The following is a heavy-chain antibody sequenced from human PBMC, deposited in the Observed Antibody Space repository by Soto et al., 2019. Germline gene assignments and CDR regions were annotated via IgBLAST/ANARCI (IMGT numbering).Heavy chain of an antibody. V-gene: IGHV4-59*11. CDR1: GGSIRSHY. D-gene: IGHD1-26*01. J-gene: IGHJ5*02. CDR2: IDDSGST. CDR3: ARYYSGSYYSFWFDP. Sequence: SETLSLTCTVSGGSIRSHYWNWIRQPPGKGLEWIGYIDDSGSTKYNPSLKSRVTISVDTSKNQFSLKLNSVTAADTAIYYCARYYSGSYYSFWFDPWGQGTQVTVSS.